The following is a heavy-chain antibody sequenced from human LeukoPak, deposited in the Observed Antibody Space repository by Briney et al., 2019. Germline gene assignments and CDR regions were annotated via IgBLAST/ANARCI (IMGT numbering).Heavy chain of an antibody. J-gene: IGHJ6*03. V-gene: IGHV7-4-1*02. CDR1: GYTFTSYA. D-gene: IGHD2-15*01. CDR2: INTNTGNP. CDR3: ARKSVAATPRDIVYQYYSMDV. Sequence: ASVKVSCKASGYTFTSYAMNWVRQARGQGLGWMGWINTNTGNPTYAQGFTGRFVFSLDTSVSTAYLQISSLKAEDTAVYYCARKSVAATPRDIVYQYYSMDVWGKGTTVTVSS.